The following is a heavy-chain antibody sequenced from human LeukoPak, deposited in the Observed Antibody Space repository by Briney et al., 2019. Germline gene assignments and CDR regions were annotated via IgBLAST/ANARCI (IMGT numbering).Heavy chain of an antibody. CDR3: ARDRQQLVRTVWFDP. J-gene: IGHJ5*02. CDR2: TYYRSKWYN. CDR1: GGSISSYY. V-gene: IGHV6-1*01. Sequence: SETLSLTCTVSGGSISSYYWNWIRQSPSRGLEWLGRTYYRSKWYNDYAVSVKSRITINPDTSKNQFSLQLNSVTPEDTAVYYCARDRQQLVRTVWFDPWGQGTLVTVSS. D-gene: IGHD6-13*01.